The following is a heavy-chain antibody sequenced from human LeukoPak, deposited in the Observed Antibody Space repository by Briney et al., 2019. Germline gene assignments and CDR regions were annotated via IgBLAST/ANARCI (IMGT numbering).Heavy chain of an antibody. CDR3: AGARGWEFSS. J-gene: IGHJ5*02. V-gene: IGHV3-7*01. D-gene: IGHD1-26*01. CDR2: IEQDGSER. CDR1: GFTFRTYW. Sequence: GGSLRLPCAASGFTFRTYWMAWVRQAPGKGLEWVATIEQDGSERYYVDSVKGRFTISRDNAKNSLYVQMNSLRGEDTAVYYCAGARGWEFSSWGQGTLVTVSS.